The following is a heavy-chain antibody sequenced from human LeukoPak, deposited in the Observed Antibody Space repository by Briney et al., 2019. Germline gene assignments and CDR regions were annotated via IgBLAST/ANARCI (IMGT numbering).Heavy chain of an antibody. CDR2: INWNGGST. D-gene: IGHD6-13*01. V-gene: IGHV3-20*04. CDR1: GFTFDDYG. J-gene: IGHJ6*02. Sequence: PGGSLRLSCAASGFTFDDYGMSWVRQAPGKGLEWVSGINWNGGSTGYADSVKGRFTISRDSAKNSLYLQMNSLRAEDTALYYCARGLGAAAGIYYYYGMDVWGQGTTVTVSS. CDR3: ARGLGAAAGIYYYYGMDV.